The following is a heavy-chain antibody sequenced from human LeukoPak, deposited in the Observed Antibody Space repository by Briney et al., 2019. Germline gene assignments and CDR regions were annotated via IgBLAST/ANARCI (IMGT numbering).Heavy chain of an antibody. V-gene: IGHV4-34*01. CDR3: TRLRGNYFPDY. CDR2: INHSGST. Sequence: SETLSLTCAVYGGSFSGYYWSWIRQPPGKGLEWIGEINHSGSTNYNPSLKSRVTISVDTSKNQFSLKLSSVTAADTAVYYCTRLRGNYFPDYWGQGTLVTVSS. CDR1: GGSFSGYY. D-gene: IGHD4-11*01. J-gene: IGHJ4*02.